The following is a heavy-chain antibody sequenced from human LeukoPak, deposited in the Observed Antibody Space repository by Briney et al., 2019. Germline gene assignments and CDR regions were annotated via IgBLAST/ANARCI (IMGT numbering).Heavy chain of an antibody. D-gene: IGHD3-10*01. V-gene: IGHV3-23*01. CDR3: ARSPFPMVRGVIINWFDP. CDR1: GFTFSSYG. CDR2: ISGSGGST. J-gene: IGHJ5*02. Sequence: GGSLRLSCVVSGFTFSSYGMTWVRQAPGKGLEWVSAISGSGGSTYYAESVKGRFTISRDNSKNTLYLQMNSLRAEDTAVYYCARSPFPMVRGVIINWFDPWGQGTLVTVSS.